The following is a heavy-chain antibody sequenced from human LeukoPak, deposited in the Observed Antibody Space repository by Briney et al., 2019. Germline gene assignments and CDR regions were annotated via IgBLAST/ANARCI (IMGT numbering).Heavy chain of an antibody. CDR3: AREVTETPDAFDI. D-gene: IGHD2-21*02. Sequence: GGSLRLSCAASKFTFSSYEMSWVRQAPGKGLEWVSYITSSGDSKHYADSVKGRFTISRDNTKNSLYLQMNRLRAEDTAVYRCAREVTETPDAFDIWGPGTMVTVSS. V-gene: IGHV3-48*03. CDR1: KFTFSSYE. CDR2: ITSSGDSK. J-gene: IGHJ3*02.